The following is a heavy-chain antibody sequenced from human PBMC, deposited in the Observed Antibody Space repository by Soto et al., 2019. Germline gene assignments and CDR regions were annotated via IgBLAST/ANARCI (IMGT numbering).Heavy chain of an antibody. CDR3: AKDPRNYSSGWPYNWFDP. V-gene: IGHV4-39*02. CDR2: IFYSGNT. J-gene: IGHJ5*02. CDR1: GGSISSTSYY. D-gene: IGHD6-19*01. Sequence: SETLSLTCTVSGGSISSTSYYWGWIRQSPGKGLEWIGSIFYSGNTFYNPSLKSRLTISVDTSMNQFSLKLTSVTAADTAVYYCAKDPRNYSSGWPYNWFDPWGQGTLVTVSS.